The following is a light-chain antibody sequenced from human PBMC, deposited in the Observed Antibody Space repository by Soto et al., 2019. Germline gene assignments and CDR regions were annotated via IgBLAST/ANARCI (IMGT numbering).Light chain of an antibody. CDR3: QQYDDWPLYT. V-gene: IGKV3-15*01. J-gene: IGKJ2*01. CDR2: GAS. CDR1: QSVSRN. Sequence: EIVMTQTPATQSVSPGERATLSCRASQSVSRNLAWYHQKPGQAPRLLIYGASTRATGIPARFSGSGSGTEFTLTISSLQSEDFAVYYCQQYDDWPLYTFGQGTKLEIK.